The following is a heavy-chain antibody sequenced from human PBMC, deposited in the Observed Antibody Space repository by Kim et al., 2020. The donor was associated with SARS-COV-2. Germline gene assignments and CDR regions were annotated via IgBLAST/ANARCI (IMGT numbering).Heavy chain of an antibody. V-gene: IGHV4-34*01. CDR2: INHSGST. CDR3: ARAWYSSSADWFDP. CDR1: GGSFSGYY. D-gene: IGHD6-6*01. J-gene: IGHJ5*02. Sequence: SETLSLTCAVYGGSFSGYYWSWIRQPPGKGLEWIGEINHSGSTNYNPSLKSRVTISVDTSKNQFSLKLSSVTAADTAVYYCARAWYSSSADWFDPWGQGT.